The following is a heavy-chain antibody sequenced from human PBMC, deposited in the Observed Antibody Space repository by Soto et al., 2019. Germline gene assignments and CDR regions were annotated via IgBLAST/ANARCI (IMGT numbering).Heavy chain of an antibody. CDR1: GFTVSDIY. CDR2: IYKDFT. V-gene: IGHV3-66*01. D-gene: IGHD2-15*01. CDR3: AREPRYCRGGGCTSMGDGFDI. Sequence: EVQLVESGGGLVQPGGCLRLSCVASGFTVSDIYMNWVRQAPGKGLEWVSVIYKDFTDYAAFVKGRFSVSTDSSKNALDLEMDNLCAEDTFVDDCAREPRYCRGGGCTSMGDGFDIWGQGAMVTVSS. J-gene: IGHJ3*02.